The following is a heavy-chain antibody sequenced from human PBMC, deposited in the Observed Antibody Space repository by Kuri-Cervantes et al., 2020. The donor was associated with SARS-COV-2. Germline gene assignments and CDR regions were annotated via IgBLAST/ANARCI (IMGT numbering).Heavy chain of an antibody. V-gene: IGHV3-74*01. J-gene: IGHJ3*02. CDR3: VRESSDSGDGVGAFDM. Sequence: GGSLRLSCAVSGFTFSSYWMHWVRQAPGEGLVWVSHINDYGSTTRYTDSVKGRFTISRDNAKNTVYLQMHSLRAENTGTYYCVRESSDSGDGVGAFDMWGQGTKVTVSS. CDR1: GFTFSSYW. D-gene: IGHD4-17*01. CDR2: INDYGSTT.